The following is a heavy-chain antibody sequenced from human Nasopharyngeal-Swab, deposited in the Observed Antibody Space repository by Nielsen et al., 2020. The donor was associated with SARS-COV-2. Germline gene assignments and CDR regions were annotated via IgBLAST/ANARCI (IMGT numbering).Heavy chain of an antibody. D-gene: IGHD2-2*01. J-gene: IGHJ6*03. V-gene: IGHV4-59*01. CDR1: GGSISSYY. Sequence: SETLSLTCTVSGGSISSYYWSWIRQPPGKGLEWIGYIYYSGSTNYNPSPKSRVTISVDTSKNQFSLKLSSVTAADTAVYYCARVGVVVPAAIVDSSYYMDVWGKGTTVTVSS. CDR3: ARVGVVVPAAIVDSSYYMDV. CDR2: IYYSGST.